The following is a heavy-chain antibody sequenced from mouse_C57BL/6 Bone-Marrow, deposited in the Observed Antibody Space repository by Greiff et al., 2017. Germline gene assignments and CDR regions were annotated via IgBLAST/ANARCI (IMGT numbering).Heavy chain of an antibody. CDR2: INPSSGYT. Sequence: QVQLQQSGAELARPGASVKMSCKASGYTFTSYTMHWVKQRPGQGLEWIGYINPSSGYTKYNQKFKDKATLTADKSSSTAYMQLSSLTSEDSAVYYCARGPGYYTDLFAYWGQGTLVTVSA. D-gene: IGHD2-3*01. CDR3: ARGPGYYTDLFAY. V-gene: IGHV1-4*01. J-gene: IGHJ3*01. CDR1: GYTFTSYT.